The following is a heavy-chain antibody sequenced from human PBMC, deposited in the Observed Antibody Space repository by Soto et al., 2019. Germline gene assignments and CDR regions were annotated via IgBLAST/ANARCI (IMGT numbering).Heavy chain of an antibody. CDR1: GGSISSYY. CDR2: IYYSGST. CDR3: ARTTGYYGSGSYNDVFDI. D-gene: IGHD3-10*01. V-gene: IGHV4-59*01. Sequence: SETLSLTCTVSGGSISSYYWSWIRQPPGKGLEWIVYIYYSGSTNYNPPLKSRVTISVDTSKNQFSMKMSSVTAADTAVYYCARTTGYYGSGSYNDVFDIWGQGTMVT. J-gene: IGHJ3*02.